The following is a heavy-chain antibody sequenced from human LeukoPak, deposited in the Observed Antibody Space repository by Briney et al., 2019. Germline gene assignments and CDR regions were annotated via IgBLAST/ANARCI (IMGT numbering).Heavy chain of an antibody. D-gene: IGHD2/OR15-2a*01. V-gene: IGHV4-39*07. CDR3: ARDLLAGDYYYYMDV. Sequence: SETLSFTCTVSGGSISSSSYYWGWIRQPPGKGLEWIGSIYYSGCTYYNPSLKSRVTISVDTSKNQFSLKLSSVTAADTAVYYCARDLLAGDYYYYMDVWGKGTTVTVSS. CDR1: GGSISSSSYY. J-gene: IGHJ6*03. CDR2: IYYSGCT.